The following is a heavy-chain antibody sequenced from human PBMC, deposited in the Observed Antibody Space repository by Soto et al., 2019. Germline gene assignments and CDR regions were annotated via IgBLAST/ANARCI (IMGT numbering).Heavy chain of an antibody. Sequence: ASVKVSCTASGYTFTGYYMYWVRQAPGQGLEWMGWINPNSGGTNYAQKFQGRVTMTRDTSISTAYMELSRLRSDDTAVYYCAREAVFYDSSGPNYWGQGTLVTVSS. J-gene: IGHJ4*02. CDR2: INPNSGGT. CDR3: AREAVFYDSSGPNY. D-gene: IGHD3-22*01. CDR1: GYTFTGYY. V-gene: IGHV1-2*02.